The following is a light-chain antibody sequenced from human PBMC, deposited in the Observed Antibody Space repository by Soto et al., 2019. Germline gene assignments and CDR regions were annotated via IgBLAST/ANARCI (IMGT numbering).Light chain of an antibody. CDR3: LSYASSNTLL. CDR1: SSDIGGYNY. Sequence: QLVLTQPASVSGSPGQSIAISCTGTSSDIGGYNYVSWYQQHPGRAPKLIIFEVSNRPSGVSNRFSGSKSGNTASLTISGLQPEDEADYYCLSYASSNTLLFGGGTKVTVL. J-gene: IGLJ2*01. CDR2: EVS. V-gene: IGLV2-14*01.